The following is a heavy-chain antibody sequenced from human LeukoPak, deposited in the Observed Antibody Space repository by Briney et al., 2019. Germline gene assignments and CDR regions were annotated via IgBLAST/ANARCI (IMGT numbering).Heavy chain of an antibody. V-gene: IGHV1-2*02. Sequence: ASVKVSCKASGYTFTGYYMHWVRQAPGQGLEWMGWINPNSGGTNYAQKFQGRVTMTRDTSISTAYMELSSLRSEDTAVYYCATPRSRPSDAFDIWGQGTMVTVSS. CDR3: ATPRSRPSDAFDI. J-gene: IGHJ3*02. CDR2: INPNSGGT. D-gene: IGHD3-3*01. CDR1: GYTFTGYY.